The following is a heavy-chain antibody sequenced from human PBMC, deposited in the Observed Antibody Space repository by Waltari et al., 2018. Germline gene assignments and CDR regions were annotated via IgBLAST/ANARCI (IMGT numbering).Heavy chain of an antibody. CDR3: ASGGTGYRTLDY. CDR1: GYTFTDYY. J-gene: IGHJ4*02. Sequence: VQLVQSGAEVKKPGATVKISCKVSGYTFTDYYMHWVQQAPGQGLEWMGWIDPNSGGTNYAQKFQGRVTMTRDTSISTGYMELRWLRSDDTAVYYCASGGTGYRTLDYWGQGTVVTVSS. CDR2: IDPNSGGT. D-gene: IGHD3-9*01. V-gene: IGHV1-2*02.